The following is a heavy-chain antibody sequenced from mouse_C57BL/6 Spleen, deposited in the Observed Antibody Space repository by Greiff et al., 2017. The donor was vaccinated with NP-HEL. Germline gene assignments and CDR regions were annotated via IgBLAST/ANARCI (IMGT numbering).Heavy chain of an antibody. J-gene: IGHJ2*01. CDR3: ATLYYEYGRYYFDY. V-gene: IGHV1-52*01. D-gene: IGHD2-4*01. CDR1: GYTFTSYW. Sequence: QVQLQQPGAELVRPGSSVKLSCKASGYTFTSYWMHWVKPRPIQGLEWIGNIDPSDSETHYNQKFKDKATLTVDKSSSTAYMQLSSLTSEDSAVYYCATLYYEYGRYYFDYWGQGTTLTVAS. CDR2: IDPSDSET.